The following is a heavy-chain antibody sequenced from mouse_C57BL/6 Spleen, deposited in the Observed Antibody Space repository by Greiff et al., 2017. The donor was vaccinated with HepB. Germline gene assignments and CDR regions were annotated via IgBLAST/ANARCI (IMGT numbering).Heavy chain of an antibody. D-gene: IGHD2-5*01. CDR2: IDPSDSYT. CDR3: ARYYSNPRAMDY. J-gene: IGHJ4*01. CDR1: GYTFTSYW. Sequence: QVQLQQPGAELVMPGASVKLSCKASGYTFTSYWMHWVKQRPGQGLEWIGEIDPSDSYTNNNQKFKGKSTLTVDKSSSTAYMQLSSLTSEDSAVYYCARYYSNPRAMDYWGQGTSVTVSS. V-gene: IGHV1-69*01.